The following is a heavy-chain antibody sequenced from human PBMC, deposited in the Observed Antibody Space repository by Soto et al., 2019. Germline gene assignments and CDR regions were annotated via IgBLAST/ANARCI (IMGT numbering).Heavy chain of an antibody. D-gene: IGHD5-18*01. CDR2: IKSKTDGGTT. CDR3: TTFLHVDTAMARGHWFDP. Sequence: PGGSLRLSCAASGFTFSNAWMNWVRQAPGKGLEWVGRIKSKTDGGTTDYAAPVKGRFTISRDDSRNTLYLQMNSLKTEDTAVYYCTTFLHVDTAMARGHWFDPWGQGTLVTVSS. J-gene: IGHJ5*02. V-gene: IGHV3-15*07. CDR1: GFTFSNAW.